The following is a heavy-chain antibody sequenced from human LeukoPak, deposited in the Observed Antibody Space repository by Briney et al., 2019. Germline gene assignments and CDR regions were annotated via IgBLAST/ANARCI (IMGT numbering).Heavy chain of an antibody. CDR1: GGSISSGGYS. CDR3: ASGYPADYFDY. V-gene: IGHV4-30-2*01. D-gene: IGHD5-18*01. J-gene: IGHJ4*02. CDR2: IYHSGST. Sequence: SQTLSLTCAVSGGSISSGGYSWSWIRQPSGKGLEWIGYIYHSGSTYYNPSLKSRVTISVDRSKNQFSLKLSSVTAADTAVYYCASGYPADYFDYWGQGTLVTVSS.